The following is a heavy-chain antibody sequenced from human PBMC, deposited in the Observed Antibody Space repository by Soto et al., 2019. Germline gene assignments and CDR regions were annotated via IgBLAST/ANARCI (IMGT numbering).Heavy chain of an antibody. CDR3: ASGGLPRSSYDGGMDL. CDR2: ISAYNANT. D-gene: IGHD6-6*01. V-gene: IGHV1-18*01. J-gene: IGHJ6*04. CDR1: GYTFTSYG. Sequence: QVQLVQSGAEVKKPGASVKVSCKASGYTFTSYGISWVRQAPGQGLEWMGWISAYNANTNYAQEHQGRVRMTTQPSTRTAYMGRRSRRSDDTAVYYRASGGLPRSSYDGGMDLWRKGPTVTVSA.